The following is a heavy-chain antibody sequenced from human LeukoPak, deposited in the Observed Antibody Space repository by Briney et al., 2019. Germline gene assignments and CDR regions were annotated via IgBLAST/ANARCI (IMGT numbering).Heavy chain of an antibody. CDR2: INPSGGST. CDR3: ARESGRKAFDP. V-gene: IGHV1-46*02. Sequence: GASVKVSCKTSGYTFNSYYIHCVRQAPGQGLEWMAVINPSGGSTSYAQKFRGRVTLSRDESASTVYMELRSLTSDDTAIYYCARESGRKAFDPWGQGTLVTVSS. J-gene: IGHJ5*02. CDR1: GYTFNSYY.